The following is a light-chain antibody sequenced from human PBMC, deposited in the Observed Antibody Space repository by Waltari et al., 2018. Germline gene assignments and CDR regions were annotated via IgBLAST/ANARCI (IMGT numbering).Light chain of an antibody. CDR2: RNN. CDR1: SSNIGSNY. V-gene: IGLV1-47*01. Sequence: QSVLTQPPSASGTPGQRVTISCSALSSNIGSNYASWYQQLPGTAPKLLIYRNNQRPSGVPDRFSGSKSGTSASLAISGLRSEDEADYYCATWDDSLSGWVFGGGTKLTVL. CDR3: ATWDDSLSGWV. J-gene: IGLJ3*02.